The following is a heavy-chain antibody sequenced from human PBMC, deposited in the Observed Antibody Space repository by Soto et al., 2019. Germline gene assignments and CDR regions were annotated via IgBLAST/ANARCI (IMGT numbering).Heavy chain of an antibody. CDR1: GGSISSGDYY. D-gene: IGHD3-9*01. CDR2: IYYSGST. J-gene: IGHJ4*02. V-gene: IGHV4-30-4*01. Sequence: SETLSLTCTVSGGSISSGDYYWSWIRQPPGKGLEWIGYIYYSGSTYYNPSLKSRVTISVDTSKNQFSLKLSSVTAADTAVYYCARWKTYYDILTGYYKGPFDYWGQGTLVTVS. CDR3: ARWKTYYDILTGYYKGPFDY.